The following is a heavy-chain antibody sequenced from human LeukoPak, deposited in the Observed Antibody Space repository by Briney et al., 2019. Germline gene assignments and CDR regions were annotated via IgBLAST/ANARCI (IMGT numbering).Heavy chain of an antibody. CDR3: ARDPDIVATIDYAFDI. J-gene: IGHJ3*02. D-gene: IGHD5-12*01. CDR2: IYSGGST. CDR1: GFTVSSNY. Sequence: GALRLSCAASGFTVSSNYMSWVRQAPGKGLEWVSVIYSGGSTYYADSVKGRFTISRDNSKNTLYLQMNSLRAEDTAVYYCARDPDIVATIDYAFDIWGQGTMVTVSS. V-gene: IGHV3-66*01.